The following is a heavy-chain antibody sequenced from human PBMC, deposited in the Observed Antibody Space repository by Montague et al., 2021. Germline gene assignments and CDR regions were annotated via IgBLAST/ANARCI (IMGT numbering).Heavy chain of an antibody. CDR3: ARDQGQGYCGGDCYVGLDX. V-gene: IGHV3-7*01. CDR1: GFTFSNYW. Sequence: SLRLSCAASGFTFSNYWMSWVRQAPGKGLEWVANIKQDGSEKHYVDSVKGRFTISRDNAKNSLYLRMNSLRAEDTAVYFCARDQGQGYCGGDCYVGLDXWGQGTLVTVSS. D-gene: IGHD2-21*01. J-gene: IGHJ4*02. CDR2: IKQDGSEK.